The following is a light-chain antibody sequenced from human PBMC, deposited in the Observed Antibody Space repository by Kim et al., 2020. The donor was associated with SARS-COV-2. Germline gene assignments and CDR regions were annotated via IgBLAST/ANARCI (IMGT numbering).Light chain of an antibody. V-gene: IGKV1-39*01. CDR1: QSISSY. CDR3: QQSDTNPWT. J-gene: IGKJ1*01. CDR2: AAS. Sequence: DIQMTQSPSSLSASVGDRVTITCRASQSISSYLNWYQQKPGKAPKLLIYAASSLQSGVPSRFSGSGYGTDFTLTINSLQPEDFATYYCQQSDTNPWTFGEGTKVDIK.